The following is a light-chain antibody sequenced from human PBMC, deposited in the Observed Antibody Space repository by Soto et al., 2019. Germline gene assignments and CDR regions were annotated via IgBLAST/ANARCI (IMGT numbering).Light chain of an antibody. V-gene: IGKV1-6*01. Sequence: IQMTQSPSILSASVGDRVTITCRASQRISSWLAWYQQKPGKAPNLLIYAASSLQSGVPSRFSGSGSGTDFTLTISSLQPEDFATYYCLQDYNYPLTFGGGTKVDI. CDR1: QRISSW. J-gene: IGKJ4*01. CDR2: AAS. CDR3: LQDYNYPLT.